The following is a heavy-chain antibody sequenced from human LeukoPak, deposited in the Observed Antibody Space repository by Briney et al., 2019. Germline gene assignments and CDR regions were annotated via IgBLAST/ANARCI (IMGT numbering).Heavy chain of an antibody. D-gene: IGHD2-15*01. CDR3: ARETPIYCSGGSCYPGDAFDI. V-gene: IGHV3-11*01. J-gene: IGHJ3*02. CDR1: GFTFSDYY. Sequence: GGSLRLSCAASGFTFSDYYMSWIRQAPGKGLEWVSYISSSGSTIYYADSVKGRFTISRDNAKNSLYLQMNSLRAEDTAVYYCARETPIYCSGGSCYPGDAFDIWGQGKMVTVSS. CDR2: ISSSGSTI.